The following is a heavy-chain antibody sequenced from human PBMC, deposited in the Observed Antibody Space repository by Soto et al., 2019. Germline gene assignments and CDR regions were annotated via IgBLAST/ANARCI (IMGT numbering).Heavy chain of an antibody. CDR2: IYYSGST. J-gene: IGHJ4*02. V-gene: IGHV4-59*01. CDR3: ARGGVAVAPGFAY. D-gene: IGHD6-19*01. Sequence: PSETLSLTCTVSGGSISSYYWSWIRQPPGKGLEWIGYIYYSGSTNYNPSLKSRVTISVDTSKNQFSLKLSSVTAADTAVYYCARGGVAVAPGFAYWGQGTLVTVAS. CDR1: GGSISSYY.